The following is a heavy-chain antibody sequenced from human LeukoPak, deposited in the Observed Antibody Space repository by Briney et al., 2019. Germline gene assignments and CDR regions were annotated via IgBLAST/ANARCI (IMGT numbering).Heavy chain of an antibody. CDR3: AKEKDYRTFDI. CDR2: ISSSGSGGST. Sequence: GGSLRLSCAASGFTSSTYAMSWVRQAPGKGLEWVSGISSSGSGGSTYYADSVKGRFTISGDNSKNTLYLQMNSLRAEDTAVYYCAKEKDYRTFDIWGQGTMVTVSS. V-gene: IGHV3-23*01. J-gene: IGHJ3*02. CDR1: GFTSSTYA. D-gene: IGHD4-11*01.